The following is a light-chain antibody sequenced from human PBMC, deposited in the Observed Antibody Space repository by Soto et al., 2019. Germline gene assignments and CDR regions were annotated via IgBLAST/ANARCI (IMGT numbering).Light chain of an antibody. Sequence: DIVMTQSPLSLPVTPGEPASISCRSSQSLLHSNGYIYLDWYLQKPGQSPQLLIYLGSNRASGVPDRFSGSGSGTDFTLKISRVEAEDVGVYYCMQALQSPQLTFGGGTKVEIK. CDR2: LGS. V-gene: IGKV2-28*01. CDR3: MQALQSPQLT. CDR1: QSLLHSNGYIY. J-gene: IGKJ4*01.